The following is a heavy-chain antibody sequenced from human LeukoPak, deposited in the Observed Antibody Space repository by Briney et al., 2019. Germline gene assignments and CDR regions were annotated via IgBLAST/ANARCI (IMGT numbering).Heavy chain of an antibody. CDR1: GFTFSSYA. CDR2: IKQDGSEK. D-gene: IGHD3-10*01. V-gene: IGHV3-7*01. J-gene: IGHJ4*02. CDR3: ARHSGGTFDY. Sequence: GGSLRLSCAASGFTFSSYAMHWVRQAPGKGLEWVANIKQDGSEKYYVDSVKGRFTISRDNAKNSLYLQMNSLRAEDTAVYYCARHSGGTFDYWGQGTLVTVSS.